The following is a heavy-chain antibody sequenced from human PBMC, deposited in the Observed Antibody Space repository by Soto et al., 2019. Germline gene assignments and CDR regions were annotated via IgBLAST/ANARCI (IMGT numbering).Heavy chain of an antibody. Sequence: QLQLQESGPGLVKPSETLSLTCTVSGGSISSSSYYWGWIRQPPGKGLEWIGSIYYSGSTYYNPSLKSRVTISVDTYKNQFSLKLSSVTAADTAVYYCAGGEDIVATIPSGIFDYWGQGTLVTVSS. CDR3: AGGEDIVATIPSGIFDY. D-gene: IGHD5-12*01. CDR1: GGSISSSSYY. V-gene: IGHV4-39*01. J-gene: IGHJ4*02. CDR2: IYYSGST.